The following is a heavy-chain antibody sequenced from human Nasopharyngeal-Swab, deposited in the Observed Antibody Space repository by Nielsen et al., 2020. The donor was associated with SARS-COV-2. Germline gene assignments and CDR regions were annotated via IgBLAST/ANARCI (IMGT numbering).Heavy chain of an antibody. CDR3: ARRNQMAARPFDS. V-gene: IGHV5-51*01. J-gene: IGHJ4*02. Sequence: GESLKISCKGSGYRFSSYWIGWVRQMPGKGLEWMGIIYPGDSETRYSPSFQGQVTISADKSINTAYLQWRSLKASDTAMYYCARRNQMAARPFDSWGQGTLVTVSS. CDR1: GYRFSSYW. CDR2: IYPGDSET. D-gene: IGHD6-6*01.